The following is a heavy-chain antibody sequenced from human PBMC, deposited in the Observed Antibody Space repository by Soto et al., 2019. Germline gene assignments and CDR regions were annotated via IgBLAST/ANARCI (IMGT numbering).Heavy chain of an antibody. CDR1: GGSISSYY. J-gene: IGHJ3*02. Sequence: QVQLQESGPGLVKPSETLSLTCTVSGGSISSYYWSWIQQPPGKGLEWIGYIYYSGSTNYNPSLKSRVTISVDTSKNQFSLKLTSVTAADTGVYYCARHTRYCSGGSCYSFAFDIWGQGTMVTVSS. CDR3: ARHTRYCSGGSCYSFAFDI. CDR2: IYYSGST. D-gene: IGHD2-15*01. V-gene: IGHV4-59*08.